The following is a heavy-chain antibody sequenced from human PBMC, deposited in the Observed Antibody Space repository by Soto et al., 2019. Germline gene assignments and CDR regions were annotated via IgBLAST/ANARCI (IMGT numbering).Heavy chain of an antibody. Sequence: QVQLVQSGAEVKKPGSSVKVSCKASGGTFSSYAISWVRQAPGQGLEWMGGIIPIFGTANYAQKCQGRVTITSDDCTSSVLMDLRSLRIADTALYHCAGVVTVVKSFHYWYFDLWGRGTLVTVSS. CDR2: IIPIFGTA. V-gene: IGHV1-69*05. CDR3: AGVVTVVKSFHYWYFDL. CDR1: GGTFSSYA. D-gene: IGHD2-21*01. J-gene: IGHJ2*01.